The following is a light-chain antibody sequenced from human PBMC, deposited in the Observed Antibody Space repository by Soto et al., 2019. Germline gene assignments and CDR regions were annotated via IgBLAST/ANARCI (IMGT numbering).Light chain of an antibody. Sequence: EIVLTQSPGTLSLSPGERATLSCRASQSVSSSWLAWYQQKPGQAPRLLIYGASSRATGVPDRFSGSGSGTDFTLTTTRLEPEESAVFYCQQYGGRPWTFGQGTKVEIK. J-gene: IGKJ1*01. CDR2: GAS. CDR3: QQYGGRPWT. CDR1: QSVSSSW. V-gene: IGKV3-20*01.